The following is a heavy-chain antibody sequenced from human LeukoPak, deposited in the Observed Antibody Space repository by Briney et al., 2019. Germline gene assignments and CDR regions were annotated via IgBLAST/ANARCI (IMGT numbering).Heavy chain of an antibody. Sequence: GRSLRLSCVSSGFTFSCTGMHWVGQAPGKGLEWVALISFDGSTKYYGDTVKGRFTISRDNSKNTLYLQMNSLRAEDTPVYYCAKDCYSSTCLDFWGQGTLVTVSS. CDR3: AKDCYSSTCLDF. CDR1: GFTFSCTG. V-gene: IGHV3-30*18. CDR2: ISFDGSTK. J-gene: IGHJ4*02. D-gene: IGHD6-13*01.